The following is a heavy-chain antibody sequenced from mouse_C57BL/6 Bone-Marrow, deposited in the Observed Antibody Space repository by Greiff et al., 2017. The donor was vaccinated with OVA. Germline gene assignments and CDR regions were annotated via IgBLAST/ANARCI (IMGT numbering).Heavy chain of an antibody. V-gene: IGHV1-4*01. CDR2: INPSSGYT. CDR1: GYTFTSYT. CDR3: ARGGWLLRYFDV. D-gene: IGHD2-3*01. J-gene: IGHJ1*03. Sequence: VKLVESGAELARPGASVKMSCKASGYTFTSYTMHWVKQRPGQGLEWIGYINPSSGYTKYNQKFKDKATLTADKSSSTAYMQLSSLTSEDSAVYYCARGGWLLRYFDVWGTGTTVTVSS.